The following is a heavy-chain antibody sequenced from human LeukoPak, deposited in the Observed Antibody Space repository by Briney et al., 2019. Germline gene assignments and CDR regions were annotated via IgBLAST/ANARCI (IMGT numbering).Heavy chain of an antibody. CDR2: IYHSGST. Sequence: SETLSLTCTVSGYSISSGYYWGWIRQPPGKGLEWIGSIYHSGSTYYNPSLKSRVTISVDTSKNQFSLKLSSVTAADTAVYYCARGLAYRGWFDPWGQGTLVTVSS. CDR3: ARGLAYRGWFDP. D-gene: IGHD3-16*01. V-gene: IGHV4-38-2*02. J-gene: IGHJ5*02. CDR1: GYSISSGYY.